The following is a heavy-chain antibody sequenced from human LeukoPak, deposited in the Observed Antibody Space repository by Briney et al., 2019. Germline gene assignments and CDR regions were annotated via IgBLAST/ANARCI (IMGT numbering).Heavy chain of an antibody. CDR3: ARGFVWFGELLFYAFDI. CDR1: GGSISSGDYY. Sequence: SETLSLTCTVSGGSISSGDYYWSWIRQPPGKGLEWIGYIYYSGSTYYNPSLKSRVTISVDTSKNQFSLKLSSVTAADTAVYYCARGFVWFGELLFYAFDIWGQGTMVTVSS. D-gene: IGHD3-10*01. V-gene: IGHV4-30-4*01. J-gene: IGHJ3*02. CDR2: IYYSGST.